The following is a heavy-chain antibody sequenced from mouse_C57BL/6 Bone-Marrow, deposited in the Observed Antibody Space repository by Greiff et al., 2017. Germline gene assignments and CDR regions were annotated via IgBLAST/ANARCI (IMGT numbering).Heavy chain of an antibody. J-gene: IGHJ4*01. Sequence: QVQLQQSGAELVMPGASVKLSCKASGYTFTSYWMHWVKQRPGQGLEWIGDIGPSYSYASYNQKFKGKSTLTVDKSSSTAYMQLRSLTSEDSAVYDDARFHYDYDGCYAIDYWGQGTSVTVSA. CDR1: GYTFTSYW. V-gene: IGHV1-69*01. CDR2: IGPSYSYA. CDR3: ARFHYDYDGCYAIDY. D-gene: IGHD2-4*01.